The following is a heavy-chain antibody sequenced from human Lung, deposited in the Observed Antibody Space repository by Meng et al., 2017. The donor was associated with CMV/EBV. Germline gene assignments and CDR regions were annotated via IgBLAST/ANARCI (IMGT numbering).Heavy chain of an antibody. D-gene: IGHD2-2*01. CDR2: LYPDGST. Sequence: HLQESGPCLAKPSGTLSVTCIFSYDSITNYVWRWVRQPAGKGLEWIGRLYPDGSTDYNPSLSSRLTLSLDTSKIRFSLKLRSVTAADTAIYYCARTPVRFCNTHMCYAFDYWGQGALVTVSS. CDR3: ARTPVRFCNTHMCYAFDY. J-gene: IGHJ4*02. CDR1: YDSITNYV. V-gene: IGHV4-4*07.